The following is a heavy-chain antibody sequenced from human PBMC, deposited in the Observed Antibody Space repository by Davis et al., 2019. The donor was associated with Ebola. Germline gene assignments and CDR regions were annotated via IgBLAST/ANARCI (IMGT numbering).Heavy chain of an antibody. Sequence: SETLSLTCTVSGGSISSYYWTWIRQPPGKGLEWIGYFYYSGSTNYNPSLKSRVTISVDTSKNQFSLKLSSVTAADTAVYFCARCGGDCYGLDYWGQGTLVTVSS. D-gene: IGHD2-21*02. CDR1: GGSISSYY. J-gene: IGHJ4*02. V-gene: IGHV4-59*08. CDR3: ARCGGDCYGLDY. CDR2: FYYSGST.